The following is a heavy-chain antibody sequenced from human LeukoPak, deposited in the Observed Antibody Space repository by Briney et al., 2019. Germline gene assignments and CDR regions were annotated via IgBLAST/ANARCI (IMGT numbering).Heavy chain of an antibody. V-gene: IGHV3-23*01. CDR1: GFTFSSYA. Sequence: GGSLRLSCAAYGFTFSSYAMSWVRQAPGKGMEWVSAISGSGGSTYYADSVKGRFTISRDNSKNTLYLQMNSLRAEDTAVYYCANLVVTAIRYWGQGTLVTVSS. J-gene: IGHJ4*02. CDR3: ANLVVTAIRY. CDR2: ISGSGGST. D-gene: IGHD2-21*02.